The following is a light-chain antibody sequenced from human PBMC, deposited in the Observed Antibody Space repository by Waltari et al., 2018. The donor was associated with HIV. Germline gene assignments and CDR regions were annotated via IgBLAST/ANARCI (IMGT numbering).Light chain of an antibody. CDR1: QLGDKF. CDR2: QDS. Sequence: SYELTQPPSVSVSPGQPASITCSGDQLGDKFVCWYQQRPGQPPVLVMYQDSKWPSGIPERFSGSNSGNTATLTITGTQSMDEADYYCQAWDRSVVFGGGTKLTVL. J-gene: IGLJ2*01. V-gene: IGLV3-1*01. CDR3: QAWDRSVV.